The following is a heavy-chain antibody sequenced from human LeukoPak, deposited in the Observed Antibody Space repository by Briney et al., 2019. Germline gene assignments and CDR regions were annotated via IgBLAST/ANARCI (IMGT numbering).Heavy chain of an antibody. V-gene: IGHV1-2*02. CDR3: ARDIGYEGYYYMDV. J-gene: IGHJ6*03. D-gene: IGHD2-2*01. CDR1: GYTFTGYY. Sequence: ASVKVSCKASGYTFTGYYMHRVRQAPGQGLEWMGWINPNSGGTNYAQKFQGRVTMTRDTSISTAYMELSRLRSDDTAVYYCARDIGYEGYYYMDVWGKGTTVTVSS. CDR2: INPNSGGT.